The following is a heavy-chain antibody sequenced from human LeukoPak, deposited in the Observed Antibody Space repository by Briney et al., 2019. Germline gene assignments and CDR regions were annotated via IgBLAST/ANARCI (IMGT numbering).Heavy chain of an antibody. CDR3: ARGALKWELPPIRARKSYYFDY. D-gene: IGHD1-26*01. CDR2: IYTSGST. V-gene: IGHV4-61*02. Sequence: TSETLSLTCAVSGGSISSGGYYWSWIRQPAGKGLEWIGRIYTSGSTNYNPSLKSRVTISVDTSKNHFSLKLSSVTAADTAVYYCARGALKWELPPIRARKSYYFDYWGQGTLVTVSS. J-gene: IGHJ4*02. CDR1: GGSISSGGYY.